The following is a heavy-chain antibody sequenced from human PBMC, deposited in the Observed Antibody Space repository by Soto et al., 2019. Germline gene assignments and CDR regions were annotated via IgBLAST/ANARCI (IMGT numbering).Heavy chain of an antibody. CDR1: GYTFTSYG. CDR3: AMDYGDRPEYFKH. J-gene: IGHJ1*01. V-gene: IGHV1-18*04. CDR2: ISPLKGRT. D-gene: IGHD4-17*01. Sequence: QVQLVQSGPDLKRPGASMKVSCKASGYTFTSYGISWVRQAPGQGLEWIAWISPLKGRTQYSQKAQGRVTLSTDTPATTAYMEMTTLRVDDTAVYYCAMDYGDRPEYFKHWGQGTLVTVS.